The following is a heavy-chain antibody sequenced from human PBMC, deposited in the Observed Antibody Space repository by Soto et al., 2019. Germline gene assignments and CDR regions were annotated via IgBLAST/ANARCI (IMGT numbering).Heavy chain of an antibody. J-gene: IGHJ4*02. Sequence: QLQLQESGPGLVKPSETLSLTCTVSGGSISSSSYYWGWIRQPPGKGLEWIGSIYYSGSTYYNPSLKSRVTISVDTSKNQFSLKLSSVTAADTAVYYCARGYYDSLTGLSTQPDYWGQGTLVTVSS. CDR1: GGSISSSSYY. CDR2: IYYSGST. V-gene: IGHV4-39*01. CDR3: ARGYYDSLTGLSTQPDY. D-gene: IGHD3-9*01.